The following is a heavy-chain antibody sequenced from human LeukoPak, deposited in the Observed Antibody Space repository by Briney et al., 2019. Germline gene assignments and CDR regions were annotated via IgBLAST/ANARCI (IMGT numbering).Heavy chain of an antibody. Sequence: SETLSLTCTVSGDSISSANYYWGWVRQPPGKGLEWIGSIYFSGSTYYNPSLKSRVTISVETSKVQFSLKLSSVTAADTAVYYCARDSCSSTSCRKKFDNWGQGTPVTVSS. J-gene: IGHJ4*02. V-gene: IGHV4-39*07. D-gene: IGHD2-2*01. CDR3: ARDSCSSTSCRKKFDN. CDR2: IYFSGST. CDR1: GDSISSANYY.